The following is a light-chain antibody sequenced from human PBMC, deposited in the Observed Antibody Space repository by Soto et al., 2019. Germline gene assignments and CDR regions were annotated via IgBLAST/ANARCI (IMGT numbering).Light chain of an antibody. CDR1: QGISSS. J-gene: IGKJ3*01. Sequence: DIQLTQSPSFLSASVGDRVTITCRASQGISSSLAWYQQKPGMAPKLLIYAASTLQSGVPSRFSGSGSGTEFTLTISSLRPDDFATYYCQHLYSYPFTFGPGTEVDIK. V-gene: IGKV1-9*01. CDR2: AAS. CDR3: QHLYSYPFT.